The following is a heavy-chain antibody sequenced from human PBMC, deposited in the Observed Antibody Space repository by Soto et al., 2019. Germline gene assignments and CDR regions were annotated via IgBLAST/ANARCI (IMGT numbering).Heavy chain of an antibody. V-gene: IGHV1-8*01. Sequence: ASVKVSCKASGYTFTSYDINWVRQATGQGLEWMGWMNPNSGNTGYAQKFQGRVTMTRNTSISTAHMELSSLRSEDTAVYYCASPARNYDFWSGYSFDIWGQGTMVTV. J-gene: IGHJ3*02. CDR1: GYTFTSYD. CDR3: ASPARNYDFWSGYSFDI. CDR2: MNPNSGNT. D-gene: IGHD3-3*01.